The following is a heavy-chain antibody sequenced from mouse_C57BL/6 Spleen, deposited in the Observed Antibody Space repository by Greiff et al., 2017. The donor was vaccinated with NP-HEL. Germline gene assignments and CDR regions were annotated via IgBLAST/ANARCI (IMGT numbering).Heavy chain of an antibody. Sequence: EVKVEESGGGLVQPGGSMKLSCVASGFTFSNYWMNWVRQSPEKGLEWVAQIRLKSDNYATHYAESVKGRFTISRDDSKSSVYLQMNNLRAEDTGIYYCTAITKNYFDYWGQGTTLTVSS. J-gene: IGHJ2*01. CDR1: GFTFSNYW. CDR3: TAITKNYFDY. D-gene: IGHD1-2*01. V-gene: IGHV6-3*01. CDR2: IRLKSDNYAT.